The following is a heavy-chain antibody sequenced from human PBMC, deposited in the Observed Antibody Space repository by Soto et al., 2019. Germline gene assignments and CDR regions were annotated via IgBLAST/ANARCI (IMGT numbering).Heavy chain of an antibody. Sequence: GKVLEWVAVIWYDGSNKHYADSVKGRFTISRDNSKNTLYLQMNSLRAEDTAVYYCASGGYYRRYYYYYGMAFLVKGT. J-gene: IGHJ6*04. CDR2: IWYDGSNK. D-gene: IGHD3-3*01. V-gene: IGHV3-33*01. CDR3: ASGGYYRRYYYYYGMAF.